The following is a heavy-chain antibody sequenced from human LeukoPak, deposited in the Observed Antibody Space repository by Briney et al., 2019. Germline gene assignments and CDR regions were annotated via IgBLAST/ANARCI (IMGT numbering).Heavy chain of an antibody. CDR3: ARGGLLSSHTYDRHFYYYYMDV. J-gene: IGHJ6*03. D-gene: IGHD3-10*01. CDR1: GFSFSDYS. CDR2: MSSSGSNI. V-gene: IGHV3-21*01. Sequence: GGSLRLSCAASGFSFSDYSLNWVRQAPGKGLEWVSSMSSSGSNIFYSGSVKGRFTSSRENAKNSLYLQLSRLRADDTAVYYCARGGLLSSHTYDRHFYYYYMDVWGQGTTVTVSS.